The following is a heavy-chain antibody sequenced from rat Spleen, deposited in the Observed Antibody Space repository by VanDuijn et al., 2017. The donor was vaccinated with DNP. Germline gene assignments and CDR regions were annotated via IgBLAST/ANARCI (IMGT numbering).Heavy chain of an antibody. CDR2: ISYVGST. D-gene: IGHD4-3*01. V-gene: IGHV3-1*01. CDR1: GYSITSNY. Sequence: EVQLQESGPGLVKPSQSLSLTCSVTGYSITSNYWGWIRKFPGSEMEWIGHISYVGSTRYNPSLKSQISITRDTSQNQFFLQLNSVTIEDTATYYCARLLARGRGYFDYWGQGVMVTVSS. J-gene: IGHJ2*01. CDR3: ARLLARGRGYFDY.